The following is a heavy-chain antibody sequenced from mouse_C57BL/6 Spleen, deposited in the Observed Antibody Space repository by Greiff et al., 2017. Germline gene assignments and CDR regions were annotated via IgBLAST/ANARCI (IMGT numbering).Heavy chain of an antibody. CDR1: GFTFSDYG. D-gene: IGHD2-4*01. J-gene: IGHJ1*03. V-gene: IGHV5-17*01. Sequence: EVQLMESGGGLVKPGGSLKLSCAASGFTFSDYGMHWVRQAPEKGLEWVAYISSGSSTIYYADTVKGRFTISRDNAKNTLFLQMTSLRSEDTAMYYCARNYYDYDEGYWYFDVWGTGTTVTVSS. CDR3: ARNYYDYDEGYWYFDV. CDR2: ISSGSSTI.